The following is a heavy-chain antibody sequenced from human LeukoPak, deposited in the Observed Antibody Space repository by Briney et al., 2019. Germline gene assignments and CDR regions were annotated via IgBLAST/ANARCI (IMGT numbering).Heavy chain of an antibody. CDR3: ARAGGTHYYMDV. Sequence: GASVKVSRKASGGTFSSYAISWVRQAPGQGLEWMGGIIPIFGTANYAQKFQGRVTITTDESTSTAYMELSSLGSEDTAVYYCARAGGTHYYMDVWGKGTTVTVSS. CDR1: GGTFSSYA. D-gene: IGHD1-1*01. CDR2: IIPIFGTA. V-gene: IGHV1-69*05. J-gene: IGHJ6*03.